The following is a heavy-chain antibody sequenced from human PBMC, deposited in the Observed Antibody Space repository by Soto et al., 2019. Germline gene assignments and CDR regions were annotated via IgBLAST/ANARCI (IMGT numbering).Heavy chain of an antibody. Sequence: QVQLQESGPGLVKPSQTLSLTCTVSGGSISSGDYYWSWIRQPPGKGLEWTGYIYSRGSTYYNPSLKSRVTISVDTPKTQFPLNLSSVTAADTAVYYCARSFKPHYLDYADLGFDPWGQGTLVTVSS. CDR3: ARSFKPHYLDYADLGFDP. D-gene: IGHD4-17*01. CDR2: IYSRGST. J-gene: IGHJ5*02. CDR1: GGSISSGDYY. V-gene: IGHV4-30-4*01.